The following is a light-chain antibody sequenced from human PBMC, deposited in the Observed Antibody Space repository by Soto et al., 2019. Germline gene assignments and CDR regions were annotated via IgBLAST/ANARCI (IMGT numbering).Light chain of an antibody. Sequence: QSALTQPASVSGSPGQTIAISCTGSSSDVGIYNYVSWYQQHPGKVPKLIIYEVTNRPSGVSHRFSGSKSGNAASLTISGLQAEDEADYCCSSYTTLSTRVFGTGTKVTVL. J-gene: IGLJ1*01. V-gene: IGLV2-14*01. CDR1: SSDVGIYNY. CDR2: EVT. CDR3: SSYTTLSTRV.